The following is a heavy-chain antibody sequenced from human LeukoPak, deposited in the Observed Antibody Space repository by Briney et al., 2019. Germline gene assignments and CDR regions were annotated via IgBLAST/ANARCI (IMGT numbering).Heavy chain of an antibody. CDR2: IGIRGDT. CDR3: ARGGIQVSGIDEFDY. CDR1: GFTFIDYD. Sequence: GGSLRLSCAASGFTFIDYDMHWVRQVIGKGLEWVSSIGIRGDTHYSGSVKGRFTIYRENAESSLYLQMNRLRAEDTDVYYCARGGIQVSGIDEFDYWGQGTLVTVSS. V-gene: IGHV3-13*01. J-gene: IGHJ4*02. D-gene: IGHD6-19*01.